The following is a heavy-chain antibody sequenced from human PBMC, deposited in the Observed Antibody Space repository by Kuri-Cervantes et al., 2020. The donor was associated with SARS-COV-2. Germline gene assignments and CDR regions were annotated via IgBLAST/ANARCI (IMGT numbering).Heavy chain of an antibody. J-gene: IGHJ3*02. CDR3: SRDRTRLRFLEWLLPIDAFDI. CDR1: GFTFSDYY. CDR2: ISSSSSYK. Sequence: GGSLRLSCAASGFTFSDYYMSWIRQAPGKGLEWVSYISSSSSYKTYADSVKGRFTISRDNAKNSLYLQMNSLRAEDTAVYYCSRDRTRLRFLEWLLPIDAFDIWGQGTMVTVSS. D-gene: IGHD3-3*01. V-gene: IGHV3-11*05.